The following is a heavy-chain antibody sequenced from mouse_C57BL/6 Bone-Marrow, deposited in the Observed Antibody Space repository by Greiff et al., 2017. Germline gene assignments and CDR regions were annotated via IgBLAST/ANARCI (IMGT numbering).Heavy chain of an antibody. D-gene: IGHD1-1*01. Sequence: EVQGVESVAELVRPGASVKLSCTASSFNIKNTYMHWVKQRPEQGLEWIGRIDPANGNTKYAPKFQGKATITADTSSNTAYLQLSSLTSEDTAIYYCAYYGSSFAWFAYWGQGTLVTVSA. CDR1: SFNIKNTY. J-gene: IGHJ3*01. CDR3: AYYGSSFAWFAY. V-gene: IGHV14-3*01. CDR2: IDPANGNT.